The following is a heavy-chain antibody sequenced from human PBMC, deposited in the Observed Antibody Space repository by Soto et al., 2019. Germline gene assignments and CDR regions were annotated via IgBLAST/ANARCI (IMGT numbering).Heavy chain of an antibody. Sequence: EVQLVESGGGLVQPGGSLRLSCAASGFTFSSYWMHWVRQAPGKGLVWVSRINEDGSTINYADSVKGRFTISRDNAKNTLYLEMNSLRAEDTAVYYCAKDAGDVRDWDCRGGSCSPDGMDVWGQGTTVTVSS. D-gene: IGHD2-15*01. CDR1: GFTFSSYW. V-gene: IGHV3-74*01. J-gene: IGHJ6*02. CDR2: INEDGSTI. CDR3: AKDAGDVRDWDCRGGSCSPDGMDV.